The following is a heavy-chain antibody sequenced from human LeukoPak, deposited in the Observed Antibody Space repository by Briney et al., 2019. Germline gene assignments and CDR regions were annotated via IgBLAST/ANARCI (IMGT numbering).Heavy chain of an antibody. CDR3: ARENYDVLNRGSWFDP. CDR2: IHYIGNT. V-gene: IGHV4-30-4*01. D-gene: IGHD3-9*01. CDR1: GGSITSGDSY. J-gene: IGHJ5*02. Sequence: PSETLSLTCTVSGGSITSGDSYWTWIRQPPGKGLEWIGYIHYIGNTYYTPSLKSRVTMSVDTAKMQFSLKLNSVTAADTAVYYCARENYDVLNRGSWFDPWGQGTLVTVSS.